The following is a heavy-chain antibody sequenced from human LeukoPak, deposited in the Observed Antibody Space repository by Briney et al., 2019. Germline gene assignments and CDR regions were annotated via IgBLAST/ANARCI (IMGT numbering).Heavy chain of an antibody. CDR1: GFTFSSYA. V-gene: IGHV3-23*01. CDR3: ATRGTGPAAGDS. Sequence: GGSPRLSCAASGFTFSSYAMNWVRQAPGKGLEWISAISGSGGSTYYADSVKGRFTISRDNSKTTRELQMNSQRAQDTAVYYCATRGTGPAAGDSWGQGKPVTASS. CDR2: ISGSGGST. J-gene: IGHJ4*02. D-gene: IGHD6-13*01.